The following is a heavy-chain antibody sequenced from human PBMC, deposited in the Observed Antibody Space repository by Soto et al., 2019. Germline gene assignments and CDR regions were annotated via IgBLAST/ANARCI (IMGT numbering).Heavy chain of an antibody. CDR3: AKHSRETTTCCGED. V-gene: IGHV3-23*01. D-gene: IGHD2-2*01. CDR2: VSNSGSST. CDR1: GFTFRDYA. J-gene: IGHJ4*02. Sequence: LRRSCSASGFTFRDYAMSWVRQAPGRGLEWVSGVSNSGSSTYYADSVKGRFTISRDNSKNTLYLQMNSLRAEDTAVYYCAKHSRETTTCCGEDWGQGTRVTVSS.